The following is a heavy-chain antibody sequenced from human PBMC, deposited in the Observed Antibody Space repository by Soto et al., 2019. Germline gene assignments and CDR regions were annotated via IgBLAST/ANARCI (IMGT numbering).Heavy chain of an antibody. Sequence: SETLSLTCTVSGGSISSYYWSWIRQPPGKGLEWIGYIYYSGSTNYNPSLKSRVTISVDTSKNQFSLKLSSVTAADTAVYYCARAGYSSSSFYYYYDMDVWGKGTTVTVSS. V-gene: IGHV4-59*01. CDR3: ARAGYSSSSFYYYYDMDV. CDR2: IYYSGST. J-gene: IGHJ6*03. CDR1: GGSISSYY. D-gene: IGHD6-6*01.